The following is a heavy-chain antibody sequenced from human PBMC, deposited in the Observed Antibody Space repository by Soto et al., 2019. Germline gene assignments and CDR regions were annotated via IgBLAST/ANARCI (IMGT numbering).Heavy chain of an antibody. J-gene: IGHJ6*01. V-gene: IGHV3-21*01. CDR2: ISTSSSFI. D-gene: IGHD3-16*01. CDR3: ARENNYVSRSTRHTSWLHGM. Sequence: RGLEWVASISTSSSFIYYGDSVRGRFIISRDNAKNSLDLQMDSLRVEDTAVYYCARENNYVSRSTRHTSWLHGM.